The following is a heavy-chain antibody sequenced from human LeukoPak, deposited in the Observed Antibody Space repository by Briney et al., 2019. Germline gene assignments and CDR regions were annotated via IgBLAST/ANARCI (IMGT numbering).Heavy chain of an antibody. CDR2: IYPGDSDT. CDR1: GYSFPSYW. D-gene: IGHD5-18*01. Sequence: GESLKISCKGSGYSFPSYWIAWVRQMPGKGLEWMGIIYPGDSDTRYSPSFQGQVTTSADKSISTAYLQWSSLKASDTAMYYCARHAGDTAMVGYFDLWGRGTLVTVSS. J-gene: IGHJ2*01. CDR3: ARHAGDTAMVGYFDL. V-gene: IGHV5-51*01.